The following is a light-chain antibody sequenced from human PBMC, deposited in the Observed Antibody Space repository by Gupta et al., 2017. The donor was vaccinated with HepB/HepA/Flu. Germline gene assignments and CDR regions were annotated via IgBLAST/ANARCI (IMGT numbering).Light chain of an antibody. CDR2: GAS. CDR3: HHDNNCPNG. Sequence: EIVMTQSPSTLSVSPGERATLSCRASQSIRRNLAWYQQKPGQAPRLLIYGASTRATGIPARFSGSGSGTEFTLTISSLQSEDFAVYYCHHDNNCPNGFGHGTKVDVK. V-gene: IGKV3-15*01. CDR1: QSIRRN. J-gene: IGKJ3*01.